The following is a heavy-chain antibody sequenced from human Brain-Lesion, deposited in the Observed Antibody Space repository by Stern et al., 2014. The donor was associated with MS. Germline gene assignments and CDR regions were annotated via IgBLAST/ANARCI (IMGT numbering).Heavy chain of an antibody. CDR1: GYTLTEFS. Sequence: QVQLVQSGAEVKKPGASVKVSCKVSGYTLTEFSMHWVRQAPRKGLEWMGGLNTENGETIYAQKFQGRVTMTEDTSTDTAYMELSSLRSEDTAVYYCATLSPGAGGNYYRHFDYWGQGTLVTVSS. CDR3: ATLSPGAGGNYYRHFDY. CDR2: LNTENGET. J-gene: IGHJ4*02. V-gene: IGHV1-24*01. D-gene: IGHD1-26*01.